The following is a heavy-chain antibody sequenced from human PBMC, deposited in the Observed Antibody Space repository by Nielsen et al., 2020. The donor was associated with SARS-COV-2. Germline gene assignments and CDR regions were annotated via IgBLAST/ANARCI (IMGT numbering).Heavy chain of an antibody. CDR1: GYTFTDYY. CDR3: ARGLPVAAYFDY. V-gene: IGHV1-2*06. CDR2: INLNGGVT. Sequence: ASVKVSRKAYGYTFTDYYMHWVRQAPGQGLEWMGRINLNGGVTIYAQKFQGRVTMTRDTSIITAYMELSRLRSDDTAFYFCARGLPVAAYFDYWGHGALVIVSS. D-gene: IGHD6-19*01. J-gene: IGHJ4*01.